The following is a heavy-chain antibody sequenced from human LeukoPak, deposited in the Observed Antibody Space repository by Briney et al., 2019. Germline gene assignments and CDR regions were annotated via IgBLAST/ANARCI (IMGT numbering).Heavy chain of an antibody. CDR1: GGSISSSSYY. V-gene: IGHV4-39*01. CDR3: ARRTIAVAGTGGFFDY. J-gene: IGHJ4*02. Sequence: VKPSETLSLTCTVSGGSISSSSYYWGWIRQPPGKGLEWIGSIYYSGSTYYNPSLKSRVTISVDTSKNQFSLKLSSVTAADTAVYYCARRTIAVAGTGGFFDYWGQGTLVTVSS. D-gene: IGHD6-19*01. CDR2: IYYSGST.